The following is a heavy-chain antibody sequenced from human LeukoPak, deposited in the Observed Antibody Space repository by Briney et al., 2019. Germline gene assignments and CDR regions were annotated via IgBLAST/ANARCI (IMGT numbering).Heavy chain of an antibody. CDR1: GFTFSSYS. J-gene: IGHJ3*02. CDR3: ARAQSYDYVWGSYRRRGAFDI. Sequence: GGSLRLSCAASGFTFSSYSMNWVRQAPGKGLEWVSSISSSSSYIYYADSVKGRFTFSRDNAKNSLYLQMNSLRAEDTAVYYCARAQSYDYVWGSYRRRGAFDIWGQGTMVTVSS. CDR2: ISSSSSYI. D-gene: IGHD3-16*02. V-gene: IGHV3-21*01.